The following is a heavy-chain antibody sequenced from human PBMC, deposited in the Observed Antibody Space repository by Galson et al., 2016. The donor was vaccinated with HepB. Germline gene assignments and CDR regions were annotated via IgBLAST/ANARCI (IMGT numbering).Heavy chain of an antibody. V-gene: IGHV1-18*01. CDR3: ARDGSGMYSSHAFDI. D-gene: IGHD1-26*01. CDR2: ISPYNGNI. Sequence: CQASGYTFTTYGINWVRQAPGQGLEWMGWISPYNGNIYYAQNLQGRVTMTTDTSTSTAYMELRSLRSDDTAVYYCARDGSGMYSSHAFDIWGQGTMVTVSS. CDR1: GYTFTTYG. J-gene: IGHJ3*02.